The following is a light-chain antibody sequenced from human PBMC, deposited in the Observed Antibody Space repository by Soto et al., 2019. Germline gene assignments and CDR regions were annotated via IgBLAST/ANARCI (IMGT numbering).Light chain of an antibody. CDR3: LQHNSYPWT. CDR1: QSISTY. Sequence: DIHLTQSPSSLSASVGDRLTITCRASQSISTYLNLYQQKPGKAPKVLISAASSLQSGVPSRFSGSGSGTEFTLTITSLQPEDFATYYCLQHNSYPWTFGQGTKVDIK. J-gene: IGKJ1*01. CDR2: AAS. V-gene: IGKV1-39*01.